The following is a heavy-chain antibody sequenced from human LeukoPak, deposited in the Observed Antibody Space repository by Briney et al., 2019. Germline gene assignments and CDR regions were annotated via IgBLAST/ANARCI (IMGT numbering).Heavy chain of an antibody. CDR3: ARVDEDSSGYLNWFDP. D-gene: IGHD3-22*01. Sequence: ASVKVSCKASGYTFTSYYMHWVRQAPGQGLEWMGIINPSTGSTSYAQKFQGRVTITADKSTSTAYMELSSLRSEDTAVYYCARVDEDSSGYLNWFDPWGQGTLVTVSS. V-gene: IGHV1-46*01. CDR2: INPSTGST. J-gene: IGHJ5*02. CDR1: GYTFTSYY.